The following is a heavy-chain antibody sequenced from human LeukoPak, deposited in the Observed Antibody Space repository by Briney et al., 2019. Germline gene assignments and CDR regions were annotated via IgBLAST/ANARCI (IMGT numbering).Heavy chain of an antibody. CDR2: IYYSGST. CDR1: GGSISSYY. J-gene: IGHJ4*02. CDR3: ARGIYSGYSMDFDY. V-gene: IGHV4-59*01. D-gene: IGHD5-12*01. Sequence: SETLSLTCTVSGGSISSYYWSWLRQPPGKGLEWIGYIYYSGSTNYNPSLKSRVTISVDTSKNQFSLKLSSVTAADTAVYYCARGIYSGYSMDFDYWGQGTLVTVSS.